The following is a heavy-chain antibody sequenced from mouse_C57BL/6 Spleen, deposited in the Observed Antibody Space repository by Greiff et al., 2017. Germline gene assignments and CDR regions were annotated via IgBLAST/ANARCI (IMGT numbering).Heavy chain of an antibody. CDR2: IDPEDGDT. CDR1: GFNIKDYY. CDR3: TRTTLDLLESHFDY. D-gene: IGHD2-12*01. V-gene: IGHV14-2*01. Sequence: EVKLQESGAELVKPGASVKLSCTASGFNIKDYYMHWVKQRTEQGLEWIGRIDPEDGDTKYAPKFQGKATITADTSSNTAYLQLSSLTSEDTADYYCTRTTLDLLESHFDYWGQGTTLTVSS. J-gene: IGHJ2*01.